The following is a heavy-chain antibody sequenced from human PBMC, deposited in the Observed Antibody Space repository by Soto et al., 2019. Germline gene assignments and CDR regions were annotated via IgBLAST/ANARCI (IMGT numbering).Heavy chain of an antibody. Sequence: GGSLRLSCAASGFTVSSNYMSWVRQAPGKGLEWVSVIYSGGSTYYADSVKGRFTISRDNSKNTLYLQMNSLRAEDTAVYYCARFYYDSSGYLSSPYYYYYGMDVWGQGTTVTVSS. CDR3: ARFYYDSSGYLSSPYYYYYGMDV. D-gene: IGHD3-22*01. V-gene: IGHV3-66*01. CDR1: GFTVSSNY. CDR2: IYSGGST. J-gene: IGHJ6*02.